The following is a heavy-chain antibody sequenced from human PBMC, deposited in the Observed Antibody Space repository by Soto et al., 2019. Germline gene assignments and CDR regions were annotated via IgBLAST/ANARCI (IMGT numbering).Heavy chain of an antibody. V-gene: IGHV3-48*03. Sequence: PGGSLRLSCAASGFTFSSYDMNWVRQAPGKGLEWVSYISSTGTTIYNADSVKGRFTISRDNANNSLYLQMHSLRAEDTGVYFCARDAGGDGYQDLWGQGTLVTVSS. CDR1: GFTFSSYD. CDR3: ARDAGGDGYQDL. D-gene: IGHD5-12*01. CDR2: ISSTGTTI. J-gene: IGHJ5*02.